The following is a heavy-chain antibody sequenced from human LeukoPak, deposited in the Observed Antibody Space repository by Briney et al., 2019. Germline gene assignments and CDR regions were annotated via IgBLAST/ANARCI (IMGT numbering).Heavy chain of an antibody. Sequence: PSETLSLTCTVSGGSISSSSYYWGWIRQPPGKGLEWIGSIYYSGSTYYNPSLKSRVTISVDTSKNQFSLKLSSVTAADTAVYYCARESRYYSGGGCGVVWFDPWGQGTLVTVSS. CDR2: IYYSGST. V-gene: IGHV4-39*02. D-gene: IGHD2-15*01. J-gene: IGHJ5*02. CDR3: ARESRYYSGGGCGVVWFDP. CDR1: GGSISSSSYY.